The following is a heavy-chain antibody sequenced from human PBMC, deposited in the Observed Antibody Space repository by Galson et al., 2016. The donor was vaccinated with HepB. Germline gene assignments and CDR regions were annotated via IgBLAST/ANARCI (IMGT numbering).Heavy chain of an antibody. CDR3: AHSRVGATGDYYYGMDV. J-gene: IGHJ6*02. CDR2: IYWDDDK. D-gene: IGHD1-26*01. Sequence: PALVKPTQTLTLTCTFSGFSLSNGGEGVGWIRQPPGKALEWLALIYWDDDKRYSPSLKSRLTITKDTSKNQVVLIMTNMDPVDTATYYCAHSRVGATGDYYYGMDVWGQGTTVTVSS. V-gene: IGHV2-5*02. CDR1: GFSLSNGGEG.